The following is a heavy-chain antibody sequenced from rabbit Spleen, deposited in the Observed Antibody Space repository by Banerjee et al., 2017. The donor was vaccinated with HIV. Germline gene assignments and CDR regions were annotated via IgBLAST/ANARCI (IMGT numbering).Heavy chain of an antibody. D-gene: IGHD7-1*01. Sequence: EQLEESGGGLVKPEGSLTLTCKASGVSFSDKDVMCWVRQAPGKGLEGIACINTVTGKSVYATWAKGRFTCSKASSTTVTLQMTRLTAADTATYFCARLFSYAGYAGFGYATLDYFNLWGPGTLVTVS. CDR1: GVSFSDKDV. J-gene: IGHJ4*01. V-gene: IGHV1S45*01. CDR2: INTVTGKS. CDR3: ARLFSYAGYAGFGYATLDYFNL.